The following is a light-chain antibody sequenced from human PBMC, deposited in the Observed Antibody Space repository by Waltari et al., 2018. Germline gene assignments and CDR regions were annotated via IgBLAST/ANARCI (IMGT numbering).Light chain of an antibody. Sequence: IVLTQSPGTLSLSPGERATLSCRASQSLNKRFLAWYQHKPGQAPRLLIYGASSRAAGIPDRFSGSGSGTDFTLTISRLEPDDFAVYYCQQYGSSIMYTFGQGTKLEIK. CDR3: QQYGSSIMYT. CDR1: QSLNKRF. J-gene: IGKJ2*01. CDR2: GAS. V-gene: IGKV3-20*01.